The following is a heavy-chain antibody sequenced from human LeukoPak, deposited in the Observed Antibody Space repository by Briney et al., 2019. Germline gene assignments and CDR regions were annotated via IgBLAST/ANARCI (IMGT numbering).Heavy chain of an antibody. Sequence: SSETLSLTCTVSGGSISSGSYYWSWIRQPAGKGLEWIGRIYTSGSTNYNPSLKSRVTMSVDTSKNQFSLKLSSVTAADTAVYYCARAAVSPYCSSTSCPNWFDPWGQGTLVTVSS. V-gene: IGHV4-61*02. CDR2: IYTSGST. CDR1: GGSISSGSYY. CDR3: ARAAVSPYCSSTSCPNWFDP. D-gene: IGHD2-2*01. J-gene: IGHJ5*02.